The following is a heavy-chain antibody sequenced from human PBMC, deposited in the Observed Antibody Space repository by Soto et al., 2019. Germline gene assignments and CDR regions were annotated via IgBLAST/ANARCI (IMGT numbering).Heavy chain of an antibody. CDR2: INPTGGST. CDR3: ARHLAAGDV. V-gene: IGHV1-46*01. CDR1: GYTFINYY. Sequence: QVQLVQSGAEVKKPGASVKVSCKASGYTFINYYIHWVRQAPGHGLEWMAIINPTGGSTNYAQKFQASLPLTMDTSPTPVSMELSSLTSEDTAIYYCARHLAAGDVWGQGTLVTVSS. J-gene: IGHJ4*02. D-gene: IGHD2-8*02.